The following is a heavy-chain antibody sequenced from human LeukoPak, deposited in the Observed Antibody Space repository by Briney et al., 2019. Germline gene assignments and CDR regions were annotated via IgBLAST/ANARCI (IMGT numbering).Heavy chain of an antibody. CDR1: GGSISSGGYY. J-gene: IGHJ3*02. D-gene: IGHD3-10*01. Sequence: SQTLSLTCTVSGGSISSGGYYWSWIRQHPGKGLEWIGCIYYSGSTYYNPSLKSRVTISVDTSKNQFSLKLSSVTAADTAVYYCARDPYYGSGSYPKKDAFDIWGQGTMVTVSS. CDR2: IYYSGST. V-gene: IGHV4-31*03. CDR3: ARDPYYGSGSYPKKDAFDI.